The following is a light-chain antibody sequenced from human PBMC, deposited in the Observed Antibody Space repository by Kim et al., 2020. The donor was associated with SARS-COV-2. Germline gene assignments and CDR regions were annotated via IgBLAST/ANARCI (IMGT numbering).Light chain of an antibody. V-gene: IGKV3-15*01. J-gene: IGKJ2*03. Sequence: VSPGETATPSCRASQSGNTNFVWYQQKPGQAPTLLTYGASTRASGVPARFSGRGSGREFTLTISRLQCEDFAVYYCQQFNNWPLYSFGQGTKLEI. CDR1: QSGNTN. CDR2: GAS. CDR3: QQFNNWPLYS.